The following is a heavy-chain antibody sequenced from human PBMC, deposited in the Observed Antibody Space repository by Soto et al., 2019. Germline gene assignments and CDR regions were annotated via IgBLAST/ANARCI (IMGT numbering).Heavy chain of an antibody. D-gene: IGHD6-6*01. V-gene: IGHV2-70*11. CDR1: GFSLSTSGMC. CDR3: ARTLSSSSWYYYYYYLDV. J-gene: IGHJ6*03. Sequence: SGPTLVNPTQTLTLTCTFSGFSLSTSGMCVSWIRQPPGKAPEWLARIDWDDDKYYSTSLKARLTISKDTSKNQVVLTMTNMDPVDTATYYCARTLSSSSWYYYYYYLDVWGKGTTVTVSS. CDR2: IDWDDDK.